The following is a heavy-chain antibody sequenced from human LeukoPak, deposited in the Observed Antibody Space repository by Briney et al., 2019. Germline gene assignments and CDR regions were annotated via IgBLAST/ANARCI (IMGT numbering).Heavy chain of an antibody. CDR1: GFTFSSYW. D-gene: IGHD1-26*01. V-gene: IGHV3-33*08. J-gene: IGHJ4*02. CDR2: IWYDGSNQ. CDR3: ATDRNSGKYYDY. Sequence: SGGSLRLSCAASGFTFSSYWMHWVRQAPGKGLEWVAVIWYDGSNQYYVDSVMGRFTVSRDNAKNTLYLQMNSLRAEDTAVYYCATDRNSGKYYDYWGQGTLVTVSS.